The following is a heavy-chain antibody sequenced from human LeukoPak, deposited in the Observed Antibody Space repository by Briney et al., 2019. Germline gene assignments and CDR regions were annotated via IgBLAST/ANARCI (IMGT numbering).Heavy chain of an antibody. CDR3: ARGKTPLYYYGLDV. J-gene: IGHJ6*02. V-gene: IGHV3-48*03. Sequence: GGSLRLSCAASGFTFSNYEMNWVRQAPGKGLEWVSYISSSGSTIYYADSVKGRFTISRDNAKNSLYLQMNSLRAEDTAIYYCARGKTPLYYYGLDVWGQGTTVTVSS. CDR2: ISSSGSTI. CDR1: GFTFSNYE.